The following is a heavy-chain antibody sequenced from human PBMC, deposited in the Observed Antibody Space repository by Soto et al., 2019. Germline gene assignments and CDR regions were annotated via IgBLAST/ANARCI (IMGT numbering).Heavy chain of an antibody. CDR1: GFSLSTSGMR. Sequence: SGPTLVNPTQTLTLTCTFSGFSLSTSGMRVSWIRQPPGKALEWLARIDWDDDKFYSTSLKTRLTISKDTSKNQVVLTMTNMDPVDTATYYCARATYYDFWSGYWDDWGQGTLVNVSS. J-gene: IGHJ4*02. D-gene: IGHD3-3*01. V-gene: IGHV2-70*04. CDR2: IDWDDDK. CDR3: ARATYYDFWSGYWDD.